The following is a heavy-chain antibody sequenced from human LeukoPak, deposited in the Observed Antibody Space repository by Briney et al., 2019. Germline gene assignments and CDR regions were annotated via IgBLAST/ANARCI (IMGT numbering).Heavy chain of an antibody. V-gene: IGHV1-46*01. J-gene: IGHJ3*02. Sequence: ASVKVSCKASGYTFTSYYMHWVRQAPGQGLEWMGIINPSGGSTSYAQKFQGRVTMTRDMSTSTVYMELSSLRSEDTAVYYCARADIVVVVAATYAFDIWGQGTMVTVSS. CDR2: INPSGGST. CDR1: GYTFTSYY. D-gene: IGHD2-15*01. CDR3: ARADIVVVVAATYAFDI.